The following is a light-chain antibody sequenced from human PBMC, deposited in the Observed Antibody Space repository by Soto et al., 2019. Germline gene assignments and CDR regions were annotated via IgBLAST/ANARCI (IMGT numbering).Light chain of an antibody. CDR3: RSYKRSNTLVV. J-gene: IGLJ2*01. Sequence: QSALTQPASVSGSPGQSITISCPGTSSDVDDYNFVFWFQQHPGKPTKVMTYEVSNRPSGVSNPFSGAKSGNTASLTISGLQAEDGADYYSRSYKRSNTLVVFGGGTKLTVL. V-gene: IGLV2-14*01. CDR1: SSDVDDYNF. CDR2: EVS.